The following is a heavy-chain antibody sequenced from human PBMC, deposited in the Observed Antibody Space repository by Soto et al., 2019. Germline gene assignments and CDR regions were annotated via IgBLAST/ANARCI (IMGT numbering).Heavy chain of an antibody. V-gene: IGHV3-48*02. CDR1: GFTFSSYS. CDR2: ISSSSSTI. CDR3: ASPILRGYDPDDYYGMDV. D-gene: IGHD5-12*01. Sequence: EVQLVESGGGLVQPGGSLRLSCAASGFTFSSYSMNWVRQAPGKGLEWVSYISSSSSTIYYADSVKGRFTISRDNAKNSLYLQLTSLRDEDTAVYYCASPILRGYDPDDYYGMDVWGQGTTVTVSS. J-gene: IGHJ6*02.